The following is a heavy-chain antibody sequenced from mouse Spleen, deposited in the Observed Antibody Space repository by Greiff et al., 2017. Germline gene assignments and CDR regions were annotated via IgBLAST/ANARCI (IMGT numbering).Heavy chain of an antibody. V-gene: IGHV1-69*01. J-gene: IGHJ2*01. CDR2: IDPSDSYT. D-gene: IGHD1-1*01. CDR3: ARWEIYYYGGNYFDY. Sequence: QVQLQQPGAELVMPGASVKLSCKASGYTFTSYWMHWVKQRPGQGLAWIGEIDPSDSYTNYNQKFKGKATLTVDKSSSTAYMQLSSLTSEDSAVYYCARWEIYYYGGNYFDYWGQGTTLTVSS. CDR1: GYTFTSYW.